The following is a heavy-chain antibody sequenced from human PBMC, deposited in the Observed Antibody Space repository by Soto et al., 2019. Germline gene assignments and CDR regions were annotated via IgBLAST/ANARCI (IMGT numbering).Heavy chain of an antibody. CDR2: INPNSGGI. J-gene: IGHJ5*02. CDR3: ARGGSVVVDPAAAPEFDP. CDR1: GYTFTGYY. V-gene: IGHV1-2*02. D-gene: IGHD2-2*01. Sequence: QVQLVQSGAEVKKPGASVKVSCKASGYTFTGYYMHWVRQAPGQGLEWMGWINPNSGGINYAQKFHGRVTMTRDTSCNSGYMELIRLRSDDMAMYYCARGGSVVVDPAAAPEFDPWGQGTLVTVSS.